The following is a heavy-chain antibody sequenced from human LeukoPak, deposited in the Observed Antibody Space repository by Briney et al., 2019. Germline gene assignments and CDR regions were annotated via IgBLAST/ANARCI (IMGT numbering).Heavy chain of an antibody. V-gene: IGHV1-8*01. CDR1: GYTFTSYD. CDR2: MNPNSGNA. J-gene: IGHJ4*02. CDR3: ARFSKRLTTVTD. D-gene: IGHD4-17*01. Sequence: ASVKVSCKASGYTFTSYDINWGRQAPGQGLGWMGWMNPNSGNAGYAQKFQGRVTMTRNTSISTAYMELSSLRSEDTAVYYCARFSKRLTTVTDWGQGTLVTVSS.